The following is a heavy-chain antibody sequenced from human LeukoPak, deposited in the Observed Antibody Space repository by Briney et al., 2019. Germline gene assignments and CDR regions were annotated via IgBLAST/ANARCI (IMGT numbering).Heavy chain of an antibody. V-gene: IGHV1-8*01. J-gene: IGHJ4*02. CDR3: ARGPHYYGSGSYYGAY. Sequence: ASVKVSCKASGYTFTSYDINWVRQATGQGLEWMGWMNPNSGNTGYAQKFQGRVTITTDESTSTAYMELRSLRSEDTAVYYCARGPHYYGSGSYYGAYWGQGTLVTVSS. CDR2: MNPNSGNT. D-gene: IGHD3-10*01. CDR1: GYTFTSYD.